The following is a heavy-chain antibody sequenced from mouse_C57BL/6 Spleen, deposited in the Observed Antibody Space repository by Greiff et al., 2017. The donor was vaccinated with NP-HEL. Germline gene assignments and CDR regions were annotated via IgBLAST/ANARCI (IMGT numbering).Heavy chain of an antibody. CDR3: ARLYYYGSSYFDY. J-gene: IGHJ2*01. CDR2: IDPSDSYT. Sequence: VQLQQPGAELVRPGTSVKLSCKASGYTFTSYWMHWVKQRPGQGLEWIGVIDPSDSYTNYNQKFKGKATLTVDTSSSTAYMQLSSLTSEDSAVYYCARLYYYGSSYFDYWGQGTTLTVSS. V-gene: IGHV1-59*01. CDR1: GYTFTSYW. D-gene: IGHD1-1*01.